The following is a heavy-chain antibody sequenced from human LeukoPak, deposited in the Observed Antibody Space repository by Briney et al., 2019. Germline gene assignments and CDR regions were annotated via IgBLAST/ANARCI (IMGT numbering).Heavy chain of an antibody. J-gene: IGHJ4*02. Sequence: GGSLRLSCAASGFSFSSYSMSWVRQAPGKVLEWVSFISSSSSYIYYADSVKGRFTISRDNAKNSLYLQMNSLRAEDMAVYYCARAIYYGSGSYDYWGQGTLVTVSS. D-gene: IGHD3-10*01. CDR2: ISSSSSYI. CDR1: GFSFSSYS. V-gene: IGHV3-21*01. CDR3: ARAIYYGSGSYDY.